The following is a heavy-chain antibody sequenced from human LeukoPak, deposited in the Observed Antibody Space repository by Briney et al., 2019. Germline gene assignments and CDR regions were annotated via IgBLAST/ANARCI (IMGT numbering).Heavy chain of an antibody. CDR3: AKDRSTYNVLTGYQDY. Sequence: GGSLRLSCAVSGSTFSRYGMHWVRQAPGKGPEWVALISYDGGNKDYVDSVKGRFTVSRDNSRNTLYLQMNSLRPEDTAVYYCAKDRSTYNVLTGYQDYWGQGTLVTVSS. CDR1: GSTFSRYG. V-gene: IGHV3-30*18. D-gene: IGHD3-9*01. J-gene: IGHJ4*02. CDR2: ISYDGGNK.